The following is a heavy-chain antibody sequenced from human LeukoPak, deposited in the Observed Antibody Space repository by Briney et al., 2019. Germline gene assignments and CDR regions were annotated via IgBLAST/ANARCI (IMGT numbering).Heavy chain of an antibody. CDR1: GGSISSHY. D-gene: IGHD3-10*01. CDR3: ARGRDTSGYYYGMDV. J-gene: IGHJ6*02. Sequence: SETLSLTCTVSGGSISSHYWNWVRQPPGKGLEWIGYAYYSGSTNYSPSLKSRVTISVDTSKKQFSLKLSSVIAADTAVYYCARGRDTSGYYYGMDVWGQGTTVTVSS. CDR2: AYYSGST. V-gene: IGHV4-59*11.